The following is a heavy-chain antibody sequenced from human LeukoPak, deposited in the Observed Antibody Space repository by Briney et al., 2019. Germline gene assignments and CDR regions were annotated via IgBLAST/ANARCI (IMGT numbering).Heavy chain of an antibody. CDR3: ARHLSVVTASNWFDP. J-gene: IGHJ5*02. CDR1: GGSIRNSSFY. V-gene: IGHV4-39*01. CDR2: IYNSGTT. D-gene: IGHD2-21*02. Sequence: PSETLSLTCAVSGGSIRNSSFYWGWIRQPPGKGLEWIASIYNSGTTYYNPSLKSRITIFVDTSKNQVSLKLSSVTAADTAVYYCARHLSVVTASNWFDPWGQGTLVTVSS.